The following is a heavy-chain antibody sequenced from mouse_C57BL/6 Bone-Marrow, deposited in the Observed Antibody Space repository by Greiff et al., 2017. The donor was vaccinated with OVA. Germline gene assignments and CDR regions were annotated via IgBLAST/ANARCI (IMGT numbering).Heavy chain of an antibody. J-gene: IGHJ4*01. Sequence: DVHLVESGEGLVKPGGSLKLSCAASGFTFSSYAMSWVRQTPEKRLEWVAYISSGGDYIYYADTVKGRFTISRDNARNTLYLQMSSLKSEDTAMYYCTKGGTFYYDYDGYAMDYWGQGTSVTVSS. CDR2: ISSGGDYI. CDR3: TKGGTFYYDYDGYAMDY. CDR1: GFTFSSYA. D-gene: IGHD2-4*01. V-gene: IGHV5-9-1*02.